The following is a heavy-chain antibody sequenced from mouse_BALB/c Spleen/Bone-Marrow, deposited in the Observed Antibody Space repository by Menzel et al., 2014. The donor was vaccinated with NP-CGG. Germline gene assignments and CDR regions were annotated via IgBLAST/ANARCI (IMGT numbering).Heavy chain of an antibody. J-gene: IGHJ4*01. D-gene: IGHD4-1*02. V-gene: IGHV1-7*01. CDR1: GYTFTSYW. CDR3: ARFFNWEDYYYAMDY. Sequence: QVQLQQSGAELAKPGASVKMSCKASGYTFTSYWMHWVKQRPGQGLEWIGYINPSTGYTEYNQKFKDKATLTADKSSSTAYMQLSSLTSEDSAVYYCARFFNWEDYYYAMDYWGQGTSVTVSS. CDR2: INPSTGYT.